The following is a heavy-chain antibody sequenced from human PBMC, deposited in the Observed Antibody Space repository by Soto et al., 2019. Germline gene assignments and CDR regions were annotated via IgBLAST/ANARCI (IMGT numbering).Heavy chain of an antibody. D-gene: IGHD2-15*01. CDR2: IYYSGST. CDR3: ARADCSGGSCYNFDY. Sequence: SETLSLTCTVSGGSISSGGYYWSWIRQHPGKGLEWIGYIYYSGSTYYNPSLKSRVTISVDTSKNQFSLKLSSVTAADTAVYYCARADCSGGSCYNFDYWGQGTLVNVSS. CDR1: GGSISSGGYY. J-gene: IGHJ4*02. V-gene: IGHV4-31*03.